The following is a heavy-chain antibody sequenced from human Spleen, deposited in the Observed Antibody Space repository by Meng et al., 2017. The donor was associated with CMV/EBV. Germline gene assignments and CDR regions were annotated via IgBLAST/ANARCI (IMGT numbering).Heavy chain of an antibody. Sequence: GESLKISCAASGFTVSTTYMTWVRQAPGKGLEWVSVIYSGGSTYYTDSVKGRFSISRDNSKNTVYLQMNSLRVEDTALYYCIVVPAAGNWFDPWGQGTLVTVSS. CDR2: IYSGGST. CDR1: GFTVSTTY. CDR3: IVVPAAGNWFDP. D-gene: IGHD2-2*01. J-gene: IGHJ5*02. V-gene: IGHV3-53*01.